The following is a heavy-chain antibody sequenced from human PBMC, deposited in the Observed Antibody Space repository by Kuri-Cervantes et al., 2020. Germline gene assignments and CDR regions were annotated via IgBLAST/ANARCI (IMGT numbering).Heavy chain of an antibody. Sequence: GSLRLSCAVSGGSISSSNWWSWVRQPPGKGLEWIGEIYHSGSTNYNPSLKSRVTISVDKSKNQFSLKLSSVTAADTAVYYCARGLTDINQRSYYDSWAQGTLVTVSS. CDR3: ARGLTDINQRSYYDS. CDR1: GGSISSSNW. CDR2: IYHSGST. D-gene: IGHD3-16*01. J-gene: IGHJ4*02. V-gene: IGHV4-4*02.